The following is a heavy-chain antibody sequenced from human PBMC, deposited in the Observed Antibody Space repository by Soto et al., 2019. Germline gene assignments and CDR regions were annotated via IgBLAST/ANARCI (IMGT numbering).Heavy chain of an antibody. D-gene: IGHD2-2*01. V-gene: IGHV3-66*01. J-gene: IGHJ6*03. Sequence: PGGSLRLSCAASGFTVSSNYMSWVRLAPGKGLEWVSVIYSGGSTYYADSVKGRFTISRDNSKNTLYLQMNSLRAEDTAVYYCAREDTSGYYYMDVWGKGTTVTVSS. CDR2: IYSGGST. CDR1: GFTVSSNY. CDR3: AREDTSGYYYMDV.